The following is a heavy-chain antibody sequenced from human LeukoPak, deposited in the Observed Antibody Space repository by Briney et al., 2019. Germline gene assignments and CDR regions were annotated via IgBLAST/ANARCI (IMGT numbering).Heavy chain of an antibody. V-gene: IGHV6-1*01. Sequence: SQTLSLTCAVSGDSVSSNSAAWCWRRQSPSRRLEWLGSTYYRSKWYNDYAVTVKSIITINPDTSKNQFSLQLNSVTPEDTAVYYCARDLMTTVTLEGMDVWGKGTTVTVSS. J-gene: IGHJ6*04. D-gene: IGHD4-17*01. CDR1: GDSVSSNSAA. CDR2: TYYRSKWYN. CDR3: ARDLMTTVTLEGMDV.